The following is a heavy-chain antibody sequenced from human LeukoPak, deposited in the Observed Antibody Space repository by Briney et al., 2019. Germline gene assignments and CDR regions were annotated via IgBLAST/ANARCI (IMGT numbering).Heavy chain of an antibody. CDR1: GYTFTGYY. V-gene: IGHV1-8*02. Sequence: ASVKVSCKASGYTFTGYYMHWVRQAPGQGLEWMGWMNPNSGNTGYAQKFQGRVTMTRNTSISTAYMELSSLRSEDTAVYYCASLARVSEDVWGKGTTVTVSS. CDR3: ASLARVSEDV. J-gene: IGHJ6*04. CDR2: MNPNSGNT. D-gene: IGHD3-16*01.